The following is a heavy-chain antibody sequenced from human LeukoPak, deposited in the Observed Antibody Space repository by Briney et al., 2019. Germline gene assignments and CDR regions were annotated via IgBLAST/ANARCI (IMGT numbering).Heavy chain of an antibody. J-gene: IGHJ4*02. CDR3: ARVQQLVLDY. Sequence: IXXVXQAPXQGXEWMGWISAYNGNTNYAQKLQGRVTMTTDTSTSTAYMELRSLRSDDTAVYYCARVQQLVLDYWGQGTLVTVSS. V-gene: IGHV1-18*01. CDR2: ISAYNGNT. D-gene: IGHD6-6*01.